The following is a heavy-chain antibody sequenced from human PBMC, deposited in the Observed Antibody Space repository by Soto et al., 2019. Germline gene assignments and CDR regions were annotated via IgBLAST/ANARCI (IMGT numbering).Heavy chain of an antibody. V-gene: IGHV1-3*01. CDR2: INAGNGNT. CDR1: GYTFTSYA. CDR3: ARVREDTAMVIHY. Sequence: QVQLVQSGAEVKKPGASVKVSCKASGYTFTSYAMHWVRQAPGQRLEWMGWINAGNGNTKYSQKFQGRVTITRDTSASTASMELSSLRSEDTAVYYCARVREDTAMVIHYWGQGTLVTVSS. D-gene: IGHD5-18*01. J-gene: IGHJ4*02.